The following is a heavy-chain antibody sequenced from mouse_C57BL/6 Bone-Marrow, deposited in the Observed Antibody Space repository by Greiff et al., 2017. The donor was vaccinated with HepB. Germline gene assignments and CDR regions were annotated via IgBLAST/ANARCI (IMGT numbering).Heavy chain of an antibody. D-gene: IGHD3-2*02. CDR1: GYTFTSYW. CDR3: ARCQLRLSYYYAMDY. J-gene: IGHJ4*01. Sequence: VQLQQPGAELVKPGASVKMSCKASGYTFTSYWITWVKQRPGQGLEWIGDIYPGSGSTNYNEKFKSKATLTVDTSSSTAYMQLHSLTSEYSAVYYCARCQLRLSYYYAMDYWGQGTSVTVSS. V-gene: IGHV1-55*01. CDR2: IYPGSGST.